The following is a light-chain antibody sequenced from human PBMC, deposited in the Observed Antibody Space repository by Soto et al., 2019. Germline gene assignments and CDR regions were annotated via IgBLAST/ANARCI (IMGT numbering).Light chain of an antibody. V-gene: IGKV1-39*01. J-gene: IGKJ4*01. CDR1: QSISSY. CDR3: QESYSTPPLT. Sequence: DLQMTQSPSSLSASVGDRVTITCRARQSISSYLNWYQQKPGQAPKLLIYAASSLHSGAPSRFSGSGSGTDFTLTISSLQPEDFATYYGQESYSTPPLTFGGGTEVESK. CDR2: AAS.